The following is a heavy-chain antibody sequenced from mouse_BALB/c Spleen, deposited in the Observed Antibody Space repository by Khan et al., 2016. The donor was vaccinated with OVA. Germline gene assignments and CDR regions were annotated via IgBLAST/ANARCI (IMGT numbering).Heavy chain of an antibody. V-gene: IGHV9-1*02. CDR1: GYTFTNYG. D-gene: IGHD6-2*01. Sequence: QIQLVQSGPELKKPGETVKISCKASGYTFTNYGMNWVKQAPGKGLKWMGWINTYTGEPTYADDFKGRFVFSLETSASTAFLQISNLKNEDMTTYFGERISSYWDSDVWGEGTTVTVSS. J-gene: IGHJ1*01. CDR3: ERISSYWDSDV. CDR2: INTYTGEP.